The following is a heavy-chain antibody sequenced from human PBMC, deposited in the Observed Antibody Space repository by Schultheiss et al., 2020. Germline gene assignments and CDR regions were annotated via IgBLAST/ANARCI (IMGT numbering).Heavy chain of an antibody. Sequence: SATLSLTCTVSGGSISSGDYYWSWIRQPPGKGLEWIGYIYYRGSTYYNASLKSRVPISIDTSKRQISLRLSSVTAANTALYYCARGGGDLGAFDIWGQGTMVTVSS. CDR2: IYYRGST. D-gene: IGHD3-10*01. J-gene: IGHJ3*02. CDR1: GGSISSGDYY. V-gene: IGHV4-30-4*01. CDR3: ARGGGDLGAFDI.